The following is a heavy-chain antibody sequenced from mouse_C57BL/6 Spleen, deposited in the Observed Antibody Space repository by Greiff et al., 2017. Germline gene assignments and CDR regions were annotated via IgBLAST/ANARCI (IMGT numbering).Heavy chain of an antibody. Sequence: VQLQQPGTELVKPGASVKLSCKASGYTFTSYWMHWVKQRPGQGLEWIGNINPSNGGTNSNEKFKSKATLTVATSSSTAYMQLSSLTSEDSAVYDCARGDDYVSYYGALDYWGQGTSVTVSA. CDR1: GYTFTSYW. J-gene: IGHJ4*01. CDR3: ARGDDYVSYYGALDY. V-gene: IGHV1-53*01. CDR2: INPSNGGT. D-gene: IGHD2-4*01.